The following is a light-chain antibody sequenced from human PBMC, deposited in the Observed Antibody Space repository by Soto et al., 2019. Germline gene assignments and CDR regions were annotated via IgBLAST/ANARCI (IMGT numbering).Light chain of an antibody. J-gene: IGKJ5*01. CDR2: AAS. CDR3: QQSDSTTIT. Sequence: DIQLTQSPSSLSASVGDRVTVTCRASQSIDTYLNWYQQKPGKAPKLLIYAASSLQSGVPSRFSGSGSGTDFTLTIRSLQPEDFATYYCQQSDSTTITFGQGTRLEI. V-gene: IGKV1-39*01. CDR1: QSIDTY.